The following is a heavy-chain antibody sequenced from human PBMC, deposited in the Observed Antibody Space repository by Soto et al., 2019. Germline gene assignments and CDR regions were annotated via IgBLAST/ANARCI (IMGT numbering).Heavy chain of an antibody. V-gene: IGHV3-74*01. J-gene: IGHJ4*02. CDR3: ARDYDIAAGTCFDY. D-gene: IGHD6-13*01. CDR1: GFTFSSYW. Sequence: EVQLVESGGGLVQPGGSLRLSCAASGFTFSSYWMHWVCQAPGKGLVWVSRINSDGSSTSYADSVKGRFTISRDNAKNTLYLQMNSLRAEDTAVYYCARDYDIAAGTCFDYWGQGTLVTVSS. CDR2: INSDGSST.